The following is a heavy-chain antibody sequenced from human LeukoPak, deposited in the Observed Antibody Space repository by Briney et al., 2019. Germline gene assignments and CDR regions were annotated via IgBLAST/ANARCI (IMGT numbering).Heavy chain of an antibody. Sequence: SETLSLTCTVSGGSISSGSYYWSWIRQPAGKGLEWIGRIYTSGSTNYNPSLKSRVTISVDTSKNQFSLKLSSVTAADTAVYYCAREKQLNNWFDPWGQGTLVTVSS. CDR3: AREKQLNNWFDP. V-gene: IGHV4-61*02. CDR1: GGSISSGSYY. CDR2: IYTSGST. D-gene: IGHD6-13*01. J-gene: IGHJ5*02.